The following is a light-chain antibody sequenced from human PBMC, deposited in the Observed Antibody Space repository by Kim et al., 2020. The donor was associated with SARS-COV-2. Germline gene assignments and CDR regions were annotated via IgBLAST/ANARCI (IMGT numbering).Light chain of an antibody. CDR1: KLGDKY. V-gene: IGLV3-1*01. CDR2: QDR. J-gene: IGLJ1*01. Sequence: SYELTQPPSVSVSPGQTASITCSGEKLGDKYTCWYQQKPGQSPVLVIYQDRKRPSGIPERFSGSSSGNTATLTISGTQAMDEADYYCQTWDSNTALYVFGTGTKVTV. CDR3: QTWDSNTALYV.